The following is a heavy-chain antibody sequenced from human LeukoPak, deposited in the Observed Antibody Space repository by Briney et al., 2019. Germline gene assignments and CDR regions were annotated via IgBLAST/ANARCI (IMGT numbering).Heavy chain of an antibody. V-gene: IGHV4-59*01. CDR1: GGSISSYY. CDR2: IYHSGST. J-gene: IGHJ3*01. Sequence: SETLSLTCTVSGGSISSYYWSWIRQPPGKGLEWIGYIYHSGSTDYNTSLKSRVNISIDGSKNQVSLRLNSVTAADTAVYFCARQFLVGSTFHAFDLWGQGTRVTVSS. D-gene: IGHD1-26*01. CDR3: ARQFLVGSTFHAFDL.